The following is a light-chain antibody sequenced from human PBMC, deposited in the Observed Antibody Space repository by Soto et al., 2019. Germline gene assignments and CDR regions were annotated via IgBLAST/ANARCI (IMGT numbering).Light chain of an antibody. Sequence: DIQMTQSPSSLSASLGDRVTITCRASQSISGYLNWYQKKSGQAPRLLMYAASSLQSGVPSRFSGSGSGTDFTLTISSLQPEDVAAYYCQKYNSAPLTFGGGTKVDIK. CDR3: QKYNSAPLT. J-gene: IGKJ4*01. CDR1: QSISGY. CDR2: AAS. V-gene: IGKV1-39*01.